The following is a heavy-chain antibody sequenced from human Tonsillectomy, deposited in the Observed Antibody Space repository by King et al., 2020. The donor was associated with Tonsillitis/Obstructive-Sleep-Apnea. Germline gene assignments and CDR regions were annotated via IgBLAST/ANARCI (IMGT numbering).Heavy chain of an antibody. J-gene: IGHJ3*02. V-gene: IGHV4-31*03. CDR1: GGSISSGGYY. D-gene: IGHD5-18*01. CDR2: IYYSGST. CDR3: AKSGGVDTAMVTGAFDI. Sequence: VQLQESGPGLVKPSQTLSLTCTVSGGSISSGGYYWSWIRQHPGKGLEWIRYIYYSGSTYYNPSLKSRVTISVDTSKNQFSLKLSSVTAADTAVYYCAKSGGVDTAMVTGAFDIWGQGTMVTVSS.